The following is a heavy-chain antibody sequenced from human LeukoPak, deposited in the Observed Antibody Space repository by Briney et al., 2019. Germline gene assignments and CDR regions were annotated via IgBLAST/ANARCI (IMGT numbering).Heavy chain of an antibody. CDR2: ISWNSGSI. CDR3: VRDNYSYRLDV. Sequence: GGSLRLSCAASGFTFDDYAMHWVRQAPGKGLEWVSGISWNSGSIGYADSVKGRFTISRDNSKNTLYLHMNSLRAEDTAIYYCVRDNYSYRLDVWGQGTLVTVSS. D-gene: IGHD2-21*01. J-gene: IGHJ4*02. CDR1: GFTFDDYA. V-gene: IGHV3-9*01.